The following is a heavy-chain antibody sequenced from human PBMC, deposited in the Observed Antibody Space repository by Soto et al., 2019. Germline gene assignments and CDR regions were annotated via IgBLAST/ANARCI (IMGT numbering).Heavy chain of an antibody. Sequence: SETLSLTCTVSGGSISSYYWSWIRQPPGKGLEWIGYIYYSGSTNYNPSLKSRVTISVDTSKNQFSLKLSSVTAADTAVYYCARVGALDYYDSSGYYFHYYGMDVWGQGTTVTVSS. D-gene: IGHD3-22*01. CDR3: ARVGALDYYDSSGYYFHYYGMDV. V-gene: IGHV4-59*01. J-gene: IGHJ6*02. CDR2: IYYSGST. CDR1: GGSISSYY.